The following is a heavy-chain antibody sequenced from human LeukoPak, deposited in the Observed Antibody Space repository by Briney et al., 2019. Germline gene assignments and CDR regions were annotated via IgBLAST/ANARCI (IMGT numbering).Heavy chain of an antibody. CDR3: ARELSRWDFWSGYYYYYYMDV. D-gene: IGHD3-3*01. CDR2: INTNTANP. CDR1: GYTFTGYY. J-gene: IGHJ6*03. Sequence: ASVKVSCKASGYTFTGYYMHWVRQAPGQGLEWMGWINTNTANPTYAQGFTGRFVFSLDTSVSTAYLQISSLKADDTAVYYCARELSRWDFWSGYYYYYYMDVWGKGTTVTVSS. V-gene: IGHV7-4-1*02.